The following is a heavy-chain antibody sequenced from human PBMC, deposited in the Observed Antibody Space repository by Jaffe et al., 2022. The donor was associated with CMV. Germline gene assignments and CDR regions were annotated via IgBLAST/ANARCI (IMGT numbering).Heavy chain of an antibody. CDR1: GYIFVSQG. Sequence: QVQLVQSGSEVKKPGASVKVSCKASGYIFVSQGINWVRQAPGQGLEWMGWITAYNGNRNYAQRFQSRVTLTTDTSTSTVYMELRNLRSDDTAIYYCARDFPKARPGSSFASDYWGQGTLVTVSS. J-gene: IGHJ4*02. CDR3: ARDFPKARPGSSFASDY. CDR2: ITAYNGNR. D-gene: IGHD3-10*01. V-gene: IGHV1-18*01.